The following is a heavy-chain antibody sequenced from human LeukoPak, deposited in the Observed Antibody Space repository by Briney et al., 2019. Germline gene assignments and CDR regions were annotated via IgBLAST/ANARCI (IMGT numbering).Heavy chain of an antibody. CDR3: ARGPSSYGDYIFRIAEYFQH. CDR2: IIPIFGTA. Sequence: GASAKVSCKASGGTFSSYAISWVRQAPGQGLEWMGGIIPIFGTANYAQKFQGRVTITADKSTSTAYMELSSLRSEDTAVYYCARGPSSYGDYIFRIAEYFQHWGQGTLVTVSS. D-gene: IGHD4-17*01. V-gene: IGHV1-69*06. CDR1: GGTFSSYA. J-gene: IGHJ1*01.